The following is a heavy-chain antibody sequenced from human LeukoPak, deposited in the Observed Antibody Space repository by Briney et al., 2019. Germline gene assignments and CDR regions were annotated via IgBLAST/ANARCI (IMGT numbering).Heavy chain of an antibody. J-gene: IGHJ4*02. CDR2: INPNSGGT. Sequence: ASVKVSCKASGYTFTGYYMHWVRQAPGQGLEWMGWINPNSGGTNYAQKFQGRVTMTRDTSISTAYMELSRLRSDDTAVYYCARTRYFDWLFPPDYWGQGTLVTVPS. V-gene: IGHV1-2*02. CDR3: ARTRYFDWLFPPDY. CDR1: GYTFTGYY. D-gene: IGHD3-9*01.